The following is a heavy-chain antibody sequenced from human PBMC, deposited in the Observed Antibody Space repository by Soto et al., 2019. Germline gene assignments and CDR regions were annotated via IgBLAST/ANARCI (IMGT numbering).Heavy chain of an antibody. CDR3: ARVVKFYDSSGYSFYYFDY. V-gene: IGHV4-30-4*01. D-gene: IGHD3-22*01. Sequence: SETLSLTCTFSVDSINIADYYWSWLRQPPGKGMEWIGYIYYSRSDYYNPSLGRRATITIDTSRNQFSLNLMSVTAADTAVYYCARVVKFYDSSGYSFYYFDYWGQGAMVTVSS. CDR1: VDSINIADYY. J-gene: IGHJ4*02. CDR2: IYYSRSD.